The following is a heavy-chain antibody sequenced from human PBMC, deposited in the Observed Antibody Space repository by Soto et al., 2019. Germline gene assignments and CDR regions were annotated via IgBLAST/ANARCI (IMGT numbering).Heavy chain of an antibody. D-gene: IGHD3-22*01. Sequence: SGTVSLTCIVSGGSIGSGSYYWSWIRQHPGKGLEWIGYIYYSGSTYYNPSLKSRVTISIDTSTNQFSLKLSSVTAADTAVYYCARAGYDRDGGGYYYFDYWGQGTLVTVSS. CDR2: IYYSGST. CDR3: ARAGYDRDGGGYYYFDY. J-gene: IGHJ4*02. CDR1: GGSIGSGSYY. V-gene: IGHV4-31*03.